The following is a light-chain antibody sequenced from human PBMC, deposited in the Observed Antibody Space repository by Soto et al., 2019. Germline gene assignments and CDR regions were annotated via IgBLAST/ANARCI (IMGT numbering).Light chain of an antibody. J-gene: IGKJ1*01. CDR2: KAS. Sequence: DIQMTQSPSTLSGSVGDRVTITCGASQTISSWLAWYQQKPGKAPKLLIYKASTLKSGVPSRLSGSGSGTEFTITISSMQNDDFETYYCQHYNSYSEAFGQGTKVDIK. CDR1: QTISSW. V-gene: IGKV1-5*03. CDR3: QHYNSYSEA.